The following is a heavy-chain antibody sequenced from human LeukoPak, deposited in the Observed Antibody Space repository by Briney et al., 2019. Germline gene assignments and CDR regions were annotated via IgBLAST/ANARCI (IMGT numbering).Heavy chain of an antibody. CDR1: GGSISSYY. J-gene: IGHJ4*02. CDR3: ARSWRELDYFDY. V-gene: IGHV4-59*08. D-gene: IGHD1-26*01. Sequence: SETLSLTCTVSGGSISSYYWSWIRQPPGKGLEWIGYIYYSGSTNYNPSLKSRVTMSVDTSKNQFSLKLSSVTAADTAVYYCARSWRELDYFDYWGQGTLVTVSS. CDR2: IYYSGST.